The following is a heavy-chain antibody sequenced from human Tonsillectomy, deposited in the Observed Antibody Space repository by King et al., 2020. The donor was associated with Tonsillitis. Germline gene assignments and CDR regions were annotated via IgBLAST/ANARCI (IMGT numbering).Heavy chain of an antibody. V-gene: IGHV4-30-2*01. Sequence: QLQESGSGLVKPSQTLSLTCAVSGGSISSGDYSWSWIRQPPGKGLEWIGYISHSGNSYYNPSLKSRVTISVDRSKNQFSLKVGSVTAADTAVYYCARDRAASMDVWGKGTTVTVSS. CDR3: ARDRAASMDV. D-gene: IGHD3-10*01. J-gene: IGHJ6*04. CDR2: ISHSGNS. CDR1: GGSISSGDYS.